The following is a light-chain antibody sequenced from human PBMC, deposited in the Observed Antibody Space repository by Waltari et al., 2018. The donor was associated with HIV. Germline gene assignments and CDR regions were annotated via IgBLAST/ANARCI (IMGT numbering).Light chain of an antibody. CDR2: DVT. CDR1: TDIGPFNS. V-gene: IGLV2-14*03. J-gene: IGLJ3*02. CDR3: SSYSPTLM. Sequence: QSALTQPASVSGSPGQSITISCTGPTDIGPFNSVSWYQVHPGKAPQLILFDVTRRPSGVSSRFSGSTSANAASLTISDLRPEDEADYYCSSYSPTLMFGGGTHLTVL.